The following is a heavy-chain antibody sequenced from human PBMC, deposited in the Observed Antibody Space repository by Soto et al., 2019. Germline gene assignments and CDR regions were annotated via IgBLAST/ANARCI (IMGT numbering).Heavy chain of an antibody. J-gene: IGHJ3*01. CDR3: ARPINMIVVVPIQI. V-gene: IGHV3-23*01. CDR2: ISGSGGST. Sequence: GGSLRLSCAASGFTFSSYAMSWVRQAPGKWLEWVSAISGSGGSTYYADSVKGRFTISRDNSKNTLYLQMNSLRAEDTAVYYCARPINMIVVVPIQIWGQVKMVTVS. D-gene: IGHD3-22*01. CDR1: GFTFSSYA.